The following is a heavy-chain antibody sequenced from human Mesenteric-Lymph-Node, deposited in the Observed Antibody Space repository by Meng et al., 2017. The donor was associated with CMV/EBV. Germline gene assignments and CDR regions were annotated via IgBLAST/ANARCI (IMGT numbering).Heavy chain of an antibody. CDR2: TYYRSEFYN. CDR1: GDSISSNNAA. Sequence: PLQSLGHFFVNSSQTLFLTCTIFGDSISSNNAAGNWIWHSPSTGLAWLEKTYYRSEFYNDYEVSVKSRISVNLDTSKNQLSLHLNFVTPEDTAVYYCAYFGDLPPLWWGQGTLVTVSS. J-gene: IGHJ4*02. CDR3: AYFGDLPPLW. D-gene: IGHD3-3*01. V-gene: IGHV6-1*01.